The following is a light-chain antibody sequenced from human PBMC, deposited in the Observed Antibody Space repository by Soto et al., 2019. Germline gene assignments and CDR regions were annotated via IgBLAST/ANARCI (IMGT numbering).Light chain of an antibody. V-gene: IGLV2-14*01. CDR1: SSDVGGYNY. J-gene: IGLJ1*01. Sequence: QSALTQPASVSGSPGQSITISCTGTSSDVGGYNYVSWYQQHPGKVPKLMIYDVSNRPSGVSNRFSGSKSGNTASLTISGLQAEDEADYYCSSYTSSSTLGYVFGTGTKLTVL. CDR2: DVS. CDR3: SSYTSSSTLGYV.